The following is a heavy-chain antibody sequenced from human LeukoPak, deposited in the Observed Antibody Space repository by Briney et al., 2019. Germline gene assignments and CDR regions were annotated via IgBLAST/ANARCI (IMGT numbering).Heavy chain of an antibody. CDR1: GFTFSSYA. J-gene: IGHJ4*02. V-gene: IGHV3-64*01. CDR2: ISSNGGST. Sequence: GGSLRLSCAASGFTFSSYAVHWVRQAPGKGLEYVSAISSNGGSTYYANSVKGRFTISRDNSKNTLYLQMNSLRAEDTAVYYCAIGSSIAVAAQWGQGTLVTVSS. D-gene: IGHD6-19*01. CDR3: AIGSSIAVAAQ.